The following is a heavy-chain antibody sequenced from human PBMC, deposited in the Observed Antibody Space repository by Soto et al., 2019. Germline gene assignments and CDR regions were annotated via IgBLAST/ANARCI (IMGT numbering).Heavy chain of an antibody. V-gene: IGHV4-34*01. CDR3: ARVSRGYYDH. CDR1: GVSFSDCF. CDR2: INHSGTT. D-gene: IGHD2-15*01. Sequence: PSETLSLTCAVYGVSFSDCFWIWIRQPPGKGLEWIGEINHSGTTYYNPSLESRVTMSVDRSKKQFSLQLTSVTAAATAVYYCARVSRGYYDHWGQGTLVTVSS. J-gene: IGHJ4*02.